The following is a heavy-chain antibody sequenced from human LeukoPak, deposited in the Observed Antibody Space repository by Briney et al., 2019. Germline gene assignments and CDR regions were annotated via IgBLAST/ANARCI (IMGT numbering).Heavy chain of an antibody. CDR1: GFTFTDYY. V-gene: IGHV3-11*01. CDR2: ISVSGTTM. J-gene: IGHJ4*02. CDR3: ARVGRLQYGDYVAFDY. Sequence: GGSLRLSCAPSGFTFTDYYMSWIRQAPGKGLEWVSYISVSGTTMYYADSVKGRFTLSRDNAKNSLYLQMNSLRAEDTAVYYCARVGRLQYGDYVAFDYWGQGTLVTVSS. D-gene: IGHD4-17*01.